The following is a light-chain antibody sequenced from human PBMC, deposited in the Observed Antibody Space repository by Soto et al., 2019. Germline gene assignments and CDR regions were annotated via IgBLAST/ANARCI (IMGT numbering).Light chain of an antibody. V-gene: IGLV1-36*01. CDR2: YDD. Sequence: SVLGAPRQRVTISCSGSSPNIGSNAVNWYQQFPGKAPKLLIYYDDLLASGVSARFSGSKSGTSASLAISGLQSEDEADYYCAAWDDSTKSHVFGTGTKVTVL. J-gene: IGLJ1*01. CDR1: SPNIGSNA. CDR3: AAWDDSTKSHV.